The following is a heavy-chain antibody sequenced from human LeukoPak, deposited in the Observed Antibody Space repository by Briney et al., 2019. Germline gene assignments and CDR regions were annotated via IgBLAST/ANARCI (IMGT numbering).Heavy chain of an antibody. CDR2: IRYDGSNK. J-gene: IGHJ6*03. D-gene: IGHD2-15*01. CDR1: GFTFSSYG. CDR3: AKGPPPESRGYGIDYYYMDV. Sequence: GGSLRLSCAASGFTFSSYGMHWVRQAPGKGLEWVAFIRYDGSNKYYADSVKGRFTISRDNSKNTLYLQMNSLRAEDTAVYYCAKGPPPESRGYGIDYYYMDVWGKGTTVTVSS. V-gene: IGHV3-30*02.